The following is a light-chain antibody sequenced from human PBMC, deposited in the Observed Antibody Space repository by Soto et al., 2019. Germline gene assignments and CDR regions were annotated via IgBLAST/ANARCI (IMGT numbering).Light chain of an antibody. V-gene: IGKV3-20*01. J-gene: IGKJ4*01. CDR3: QQFSSYPLT. CDR2: DAS. CDR1: QTVRNNY. Sequence: EFVLKKSPGTLSLSHGERATLSCRASQTVRNNYLAWYQQKPGQAPGLLIYDASSRATGIPDRFSGGGSGTDFTLTISRLEPEDFAVYYCQQFSSYPLTFGGGTKV.